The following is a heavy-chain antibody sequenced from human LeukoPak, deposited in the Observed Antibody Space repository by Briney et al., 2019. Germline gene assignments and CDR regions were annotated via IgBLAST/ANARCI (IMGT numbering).Heavy chain of an antibody. CDR1: GFTFSSYA. J-gene: IGHJ4*02. CDR2: ISGSGGST. D-gene: IGHD3-22*01. CDR3: AKEVYDSSGYYDY. V-gene: IGHV3-23*01. Sequence: PGGSLRLSCAASGFTFSSYAMSWVRQAPGKGLEWVSAISGSGGSTYYADSVKGRFTISRDNSKNTLYLQMSSLRAEDTAIYYCAKEVYDSSGYYDYWGQGTLVTVSS.